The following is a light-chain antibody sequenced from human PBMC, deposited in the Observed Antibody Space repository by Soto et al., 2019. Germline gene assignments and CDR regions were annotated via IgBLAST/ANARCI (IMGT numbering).Light chain of an antibody. CDR1: QGISNY. J-gene: IGKJ2*01. CDR3: LQHKSSPYT. CDR2: AAS. Sequence: DIQMTQSPSAMSASVGDSVTITYRASQGISNYLAWFQQKPGQVPKRLIYAASRLQSGVPSRFSGLVSGTEFTLTISRLQPEEFATYSCLQHKSSPYTFGQGTKLEIK. V-gene: IGKV1-17*03.